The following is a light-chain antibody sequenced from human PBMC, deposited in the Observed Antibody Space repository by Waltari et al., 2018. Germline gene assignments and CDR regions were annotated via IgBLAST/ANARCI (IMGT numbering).Light chain of an antibody. CDR3: QQYYSTPRT. Sequence: DIVMTQSPDSLAVSLGERATINCKSSQIFLYSSNNKNYLAWYQQKPGQPPKRLSYWASTRESGVPDRFSGSGSGTDFTLTISSLQAEDVAVYYCQQYYSTPRTFGGGTKVEIK. CDR2: WAS. J-gene: IGKJ4*01. V-gene: IGKV4-1*01. CDR1: QIFLYSSNNKNY.